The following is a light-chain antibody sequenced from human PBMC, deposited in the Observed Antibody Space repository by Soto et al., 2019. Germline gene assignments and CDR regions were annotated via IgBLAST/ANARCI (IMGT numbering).Light chain of an antibody. J-gene: IGLJ2*01. CDR1: SSDVGGYNY. V-gene: IGLV2-14*01. CDR3: SSFTTSSTVL. CDR2: DVS. Sequence: QSALTQPASVSGSPGQSITISCTGTSSDVGGYNYVSWYQQHPGKVPKLMIYDVSNRPSGISNRFSGSKSGNTASLTISGLQAEDEADYYCSSFTTSSTVLFGGGTKLPVL.